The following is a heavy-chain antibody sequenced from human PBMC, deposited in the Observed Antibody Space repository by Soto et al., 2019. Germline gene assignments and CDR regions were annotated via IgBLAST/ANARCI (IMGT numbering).Heavy chain of an antibody. V-gene: IGHV4-34*01. J-gene: IGHJ4*02. D-gene: IGHD4-17*01. CDR2: INHSGST. Sequence: PSETLSLTCAVYGGSFSGYYWSWIRQPPGKGLEWIGEINHSGSTNYNPSLKSRVTISVDTSKNQFSLKLSSVTAADTAVYYCAAVLDYLPHYWGQGTLVTVSS. CDR3: AAVLDYLPHY. CDR1: GGSFSGYY.